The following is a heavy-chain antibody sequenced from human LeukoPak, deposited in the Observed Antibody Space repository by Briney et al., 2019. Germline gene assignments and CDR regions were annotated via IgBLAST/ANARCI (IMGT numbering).Heavy chain of an antibody. D-gene: IGHD3-10*01. J-gene: IGHJ4*02. CDR1: GGSISSSSYY. CDR2: IYYSGST. CDR3: ASLRYYYGSGSYSDY. V-gene: IGHV4-39*01. Sequence: KPSETLSLTCTVSGGSISSSSYYWGWIRQPPGKGLEWIGSIYYSGSTYYNPSLKSRVTISVDTSKNQFSLKLSSVTAADTAVYYCASLRYYYGSGSYSDYWGQGTLVTVSS.